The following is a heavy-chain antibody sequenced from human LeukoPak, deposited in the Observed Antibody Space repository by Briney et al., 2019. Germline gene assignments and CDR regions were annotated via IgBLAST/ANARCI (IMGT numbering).Heavy chain of an antibody. J-gene: IGHJ3*02. D-gene: IGHD3-3*01. CDR3: AREFKGYYDFCSGLDAFDI. Sequence: SLKVSCKASGGTFSSYTISWVRQAPGQGLEWMGRIIPILGIANYAQKFQGRVTITADKSTSTAYMELSSLRSKDTAVYYCAREFKGYYDFCSGLDAFDIWGQGTMVTVSS. V-gene: IGHV1-69*04. CDR2: IIPILGIA. CDR1: GGTFSSYT.